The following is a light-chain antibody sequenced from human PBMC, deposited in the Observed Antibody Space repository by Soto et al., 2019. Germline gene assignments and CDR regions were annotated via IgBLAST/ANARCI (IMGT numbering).Light chain of an antibody. CDR1: SSDVGSYNL. CDR3: CSYAGSSTYI. Sequence: QSALTQPASVSGSPGQSITISCTGTSSDVGSYNLVSWYQQHPGKAPKLMIYEVSTRPSGVSNRFSGSKSGNTASLTISGLQAEDEANYYCCSYAGSSTYIFGGGTQLTVL. J-gene: IGLJ2*01. CDR2: EVS. V-gene: IGLV2-23*02.